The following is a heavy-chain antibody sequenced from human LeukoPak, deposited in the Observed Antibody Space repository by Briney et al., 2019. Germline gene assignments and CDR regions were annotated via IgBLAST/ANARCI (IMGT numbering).Heavy chain of an antibody. CDR2: INPNSGGT. J-gene: IGHJ4*02. D-gene: IGHD3-3*01. V-gene: IGHV1-2*02. CDR3: ARLSAPGFLEWLGKFDY. Sequence: GASVKVSCKASGYTFTGYYIHWVRQAPGQGLEWMGWINPNSGGTNYAQKFQGRVTMTRDTSISTAYMELSRLRSDDTAVYYCARLSAPGFLEWLGKFDYWGQGTLVTVSS. CDR1: GYTFTGYY.